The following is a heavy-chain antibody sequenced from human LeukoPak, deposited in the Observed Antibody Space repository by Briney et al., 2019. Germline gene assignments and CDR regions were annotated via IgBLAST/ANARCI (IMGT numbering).Heavy chain of an antibody. D-gene: IGHD2-15*01. Sequence: GGSLRLSCAAAGFTFSSYARSWVRQAPGKGLEWVSAISGSGGSTYYADSVKGRFTIYRDNSKNTLYLQMNSLRAEATAVYYCPKYWVAIDAFDIWGQGTMVTVSS. J-gene: IGHJ3*02. CDR2: ISGSGGST. V-gene: IGHV3-23*01. CDR1: GFTFSSYA. CDR3: PKYWVAIDAFDI.